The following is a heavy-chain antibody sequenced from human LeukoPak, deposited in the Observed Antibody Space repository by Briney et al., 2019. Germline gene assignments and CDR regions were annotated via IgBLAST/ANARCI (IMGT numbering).Heavy chain of an antibody. V-gene: IGHV4-34*01. CDR3: ARGRITIFGVVVSFDY. D-gene: IGHD3-3*01. J-gene: IGHJ4*02. Sequence: PSETLSLTCAVHGGSFSGYYWSRIRQPPGKGLEWIGEINHSGSTNYNPSLKSRVTISVDTSKNQFSLKLSSVTAADTAVYYCARGRITIFGVVVSFDYWGQGTLVTVSS. CDR2: INHSGST. CDR1: GGSFSGYY.